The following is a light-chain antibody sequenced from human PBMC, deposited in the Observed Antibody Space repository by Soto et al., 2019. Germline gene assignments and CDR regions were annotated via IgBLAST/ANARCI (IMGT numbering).Light chain of an antibody. J-gene: IGKJ5*01. CDR3: QQSYSTHQIT. Sequence: DIQMTQSPSSLYASVVDRVTITGRASQSISNYLNWYQQKPGRATKLLIYAASHLQSGVPSRFSGSGSGADFTLIISSLQPEDFANYHCQQSYSTHQITFGQGTRLEI. CDR2: AAS. CDR1: QSISNY. V-gene: IGKV1-39*01.